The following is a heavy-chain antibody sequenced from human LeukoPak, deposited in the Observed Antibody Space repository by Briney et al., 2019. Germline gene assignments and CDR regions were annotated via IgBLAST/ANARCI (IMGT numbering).Heavy chain of an antibody. CDR3: ARDSSGWYRGNYYYGMDV. CDR2: ISAYNGNT. Sequence: ASVKVSCKASGYTFTSYGISWVRQAPGQGLEWMGWISAYNGNTNFAQKLQDRVTMTTDTSTSTAYMELRSLRSDDTAVYYCARDSSGWYRGNYYYGMDVWGQGTTVTVSS. V-gene: IGHV1-18*01. CDR1: GYTFTSYG. D-gene: IGHD6-19*01. J-gene: IGHJ6*02.